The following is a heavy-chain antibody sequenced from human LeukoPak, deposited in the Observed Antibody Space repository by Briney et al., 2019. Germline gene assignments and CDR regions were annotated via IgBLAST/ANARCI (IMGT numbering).Heavy chain of an antibody. D-gene: IGHD4-17*01. Sequence: GASVKVSCKASGYTFTSYGISWVRQAPGQGLEWMEWISAYNGNTNYAQKLQGRVTMTTDTSTSTAYMELRSLRSEDTAVYYCATDQEYGDYRYFDYWGQGTLVTVSS. CDR1: GYTFTSYG. V-gene: IGHV1-18*01. J-gene: IGHJ4*02. CDR2: ISAYNGNT. CDR3: ATDQEYGDYRYFDY.